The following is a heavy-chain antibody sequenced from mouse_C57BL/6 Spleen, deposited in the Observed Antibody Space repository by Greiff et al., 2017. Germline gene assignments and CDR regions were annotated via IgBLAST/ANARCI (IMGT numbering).Heavy chain of an antibody. Sequence: EVKVVESGGGLVKPGGSLKLSCAASGFTFSSYAMSWVRQTPEKRLEWVATISDGGSYTYYPDNVKGRFTISRDNAKNNLYLQMSHLKSEDTAMYYCARDRGRPFDYWGQGTTLTVSS. CDR1: GFTFSSYA. CDR3: ARDRGRPFDY. CDR2: ISDGGSYT. D-gene: IGHD3-1*01. V-gene: IGHV5-4*01. J-gene: IGHJ2*01.